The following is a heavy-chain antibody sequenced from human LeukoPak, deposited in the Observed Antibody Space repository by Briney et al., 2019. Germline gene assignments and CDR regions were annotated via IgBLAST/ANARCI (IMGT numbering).Heavy chain of an antibody. J-gene: IGHJ4*02. CDR1: GYTFTSYY. D-gene: IGHD1-26*01. V-gene: IGHV1-46*01. CDR2: INPSGGST. CDR3: ARDHGGGSHPRYFDY. Sequence: ASVKVSCKASGYTFTSYYMHWVRQAPGQGLEWMGIINPSGGSTSYAQKFQGRVTMTRDTSTSTVYMELSSLRSEDTAVYYCARDHGGGSHPRYFDYWGQGTLVTVSS.